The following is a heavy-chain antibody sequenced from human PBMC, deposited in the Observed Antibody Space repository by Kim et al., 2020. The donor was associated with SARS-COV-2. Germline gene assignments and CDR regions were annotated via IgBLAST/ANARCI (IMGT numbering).Heavy chain of an antibody. D-gene: IGHD6-13*01. J-gene: IGHJ4*02. Sequence: GGSLRLFCAASGFTVSSNYMSWLRQAPWKGLEWLSVIYSGDKTYYVESVKGRLTISRYNSKNTLYLQMSSLRVEDTAVYYCATNPAAAGVVWGQGTLVT. CDR1: GFTVSSNY. V-gene: IGHV3-66*01. CDR2: IYSGDKT. CDR3: ATNPAAAGVV.